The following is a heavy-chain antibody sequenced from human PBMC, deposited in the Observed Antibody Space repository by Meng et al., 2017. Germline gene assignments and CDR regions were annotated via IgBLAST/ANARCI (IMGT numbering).Heavy chain of an antibody. CDR2: ISSSSSYI. Sequence: LSLTCAASGFTFSSYSMNWVRQAPGKGLEWVSSISSSSSYIYYADSVKGRFTISRDNAKNSLYLQMNSLRAEDTAVYYCARDRYHYDSSGLFDYWGQGTLVTVSS. CDR1: GFTFSSYS. V-gene: IGHV3-21*01. D-gene: IGHD3-22*01. J-gene: IGHJ4*02. CDR3: ARDRYHYDSSGLFDY.